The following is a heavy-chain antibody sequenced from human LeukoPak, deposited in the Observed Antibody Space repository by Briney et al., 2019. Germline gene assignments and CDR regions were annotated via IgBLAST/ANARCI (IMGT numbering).Heavy chain of an antibody. CDR2: VSASGSST. CDR1: GFTFSSNA. V-gene: IGHV3-23*01. J-gene: IGHJ3*02. Sequence: GGSLRLSCAASGFTFSSNAMSWVRQTPGRGLEWVSAVSASGSSTYYADSVKGRFTISRDNSKNTLYLQMNSLRAEDTAVYYCAKSTTVVTSDAFDIWGQGTMVTVSS. D-gene: IGHD4-23*01. CDR3: AKSTTVVTSDAFDI.